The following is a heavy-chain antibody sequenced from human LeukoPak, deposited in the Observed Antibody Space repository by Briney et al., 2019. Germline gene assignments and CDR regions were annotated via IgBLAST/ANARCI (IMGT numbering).Heavy chain of an antibody. CDR2: IYTGGST. Sequence: SQTLSLTCTVSGGSISSGSYYWSWIRQPAGKGLEWSGRIYTGGSTNYNPSLKSRVTISVDTSKNQFSLKLSSVTAADTAVYYCARDNYYDSSGPWGQGTLVTVSS. D-gene: IGHD3-22*01. CDR1: GGSISSGSYY. V-gene: IGHV4-61*02. CDR3: ARDNYYDSSGP. J-gene: IGHJ5*02.